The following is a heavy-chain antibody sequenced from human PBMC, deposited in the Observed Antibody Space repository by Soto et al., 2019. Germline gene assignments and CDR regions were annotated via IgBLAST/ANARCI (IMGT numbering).Heavy chain of an antibody. V-gene: IGHV3-11*05. D-gene: IGHD2-2*01. CDR2: ISSSSSYT. CDR1: GFTFSDYY. CDR3: ARDTVVPAANWFDP. J-gene: IGHJ5*02. Sequence: GGSLRLSCAASGFTFSDYYMSWIRQAPGKGLEWVSYISSSSSYTNYADSVKGRFTISRDNAKNSLYLQMNSLRAEDTAVYYCARDTVVPAANWFDPWGQGTLVTVSS.